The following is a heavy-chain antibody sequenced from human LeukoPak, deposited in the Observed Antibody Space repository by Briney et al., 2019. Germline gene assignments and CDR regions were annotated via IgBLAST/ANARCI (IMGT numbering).Heavy chain of an antibody. V-gene: IGHV3-66*04. D-gene: IGHD1-1*01. CDR1: GFTISSNY. CDR3: ASQVGMTTTFVN. Sequence: GGSLRLSCAASGFTISSNYMNWVRQTPGKGLEWVSLIYSDGRAYYADSVQGRFTISRDTSKNTLYLQMNSLRAEDTAVCYCASQVGMTTTFVNWGQGTLVTVSS. J-gene: IGHJ4*02. CDR2: IYSDGRA.